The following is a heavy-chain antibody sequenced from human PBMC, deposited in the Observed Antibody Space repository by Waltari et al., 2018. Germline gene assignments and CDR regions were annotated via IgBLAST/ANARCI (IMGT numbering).Heavy chain of an antibody. Sequence: QVRLQESGPGLVKTSETLSLICSVSGDSITHYFWSWFRQSAGKGLEWIGRVHGSGTTDYHASLTSRLIMSVDTSKNEISLRLASVTAADTAVYYCTRDRLAGDGFDPWGQGTLVTVSS. V-gene: IGHV4-4*07. CDR2: VHGSGTT. D-gene: IGHD6-13*01. CDR3: TRDRLAGDGFDP. CDR1: GDSITHYF. J-gene: IGHJ5*02.